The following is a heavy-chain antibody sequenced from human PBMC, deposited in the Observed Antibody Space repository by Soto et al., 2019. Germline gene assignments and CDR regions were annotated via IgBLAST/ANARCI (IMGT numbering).Heavy chain of an antibody. Sequence: PGGSLRLSCAASGFTFSSYVMHWVRQAPGKGLEWVAVISYDGSNKYYADSVKGRFTISRDNSKNTLYLQMNSLRAEDTAVYYCAKDCEGRGYFDYWGQGTLVTVSS. CDR1: GFTFSSYV. CDR3: AKDCEGRGYFDY. D-gene: IGHD2-15*01. CDR2: ISYDGSNK. V-gene: IGHV3-30*18. J-gene: IGHJ4*02.